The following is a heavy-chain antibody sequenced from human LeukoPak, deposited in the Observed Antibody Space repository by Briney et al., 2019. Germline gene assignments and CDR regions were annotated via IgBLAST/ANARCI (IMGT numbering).Heavy chain of an antibody. J-gene: IGHJ5*02. CDR1: GGSISSYY. CDR2: IYYSGST. V-gene: IGHV4-59*01. Sequence: SETLSLTCTVSGGSISSYYWSWIRQSPGKGLGWIGYIYYSGSTNYNPSLKSRVTISVDTSKNQFSLKLSSVTAADTAVYYCARDFGSGSYWTYNWFDPWGQGTLVTVSS. D-gene: IGHD3-10*01. CDR3: ARDFGSGSYWTYNWFDP.